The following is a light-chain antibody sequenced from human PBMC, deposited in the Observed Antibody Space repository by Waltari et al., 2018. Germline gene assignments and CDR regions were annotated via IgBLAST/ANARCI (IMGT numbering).Light chain of an antibody. V-gene: IGLV3-10*01. CDR2: EYS. Sequence: QQKAGRAPVQGIHEYSKRPSGIPERVSDAMAGTMATVTISGAQGEDEADYYCFSTDSSAAHGVFGGGTKLTV. CDR3: FSTDSSAAHGV. J-gene: IGLJ3*02.